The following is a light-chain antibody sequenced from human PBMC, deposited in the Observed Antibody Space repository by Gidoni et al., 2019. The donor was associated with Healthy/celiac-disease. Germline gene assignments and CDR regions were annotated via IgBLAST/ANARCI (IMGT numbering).Light chain of an antibody. J-gene: IGLJ3*02. CDR2: SNN. V-gene: IGLV1-44*01. CDR1: SSNIGSNT. CDR3: AAWDDSLNGRV. Sequence: QSVLTQPPSASGTPGQRVTIPCSGSSSNIGSNTVNWYQQLPGTAPKLLIYSNNQRPSGVPDRFSVSKSGTSASLAISGLQSEDEADYYCAAWDDSLNGRVFGGGTKLT.